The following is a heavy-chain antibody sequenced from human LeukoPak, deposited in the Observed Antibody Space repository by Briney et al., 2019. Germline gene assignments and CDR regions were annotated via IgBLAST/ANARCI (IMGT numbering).Heavy chain of an antibody. D-gene: IGHD6-6*01. Sequence: SETLSLTCTVSGGSISSSSYYWGWIRQPPGKGLEWIGSIYYSGSTYYNPSLKSRVTIPVDTSKNQFSLKLSSVTAADTAVYYCARQLVEAFDIWGQGTMVTVSS. V-gene: IGHV4-39*01. CDR1: GGSISSSSYY. J-gene: IGHJ3*02. CDR2: IYYSGST. CDR3: ARQLVEAFDI.